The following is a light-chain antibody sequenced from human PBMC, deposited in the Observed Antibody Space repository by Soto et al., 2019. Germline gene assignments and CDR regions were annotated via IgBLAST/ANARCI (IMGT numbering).Light chain of an antibody. V-gene: IGLV2-11*01. Sequence: QSVLTQPRSVSGSPGQSVTISCTGTSSDVGGYNYVSWYQQHPGKAPKLMIYDVSKRPSGVPDRFSGSKSGNTASLTISGLQAEDEADYYCCSTVVFGGGTKLTVL. CDR3: CSTVV. CDR2: DVS. CDR1: SSDVGGYNY. J-gene: IGLJ2*01.